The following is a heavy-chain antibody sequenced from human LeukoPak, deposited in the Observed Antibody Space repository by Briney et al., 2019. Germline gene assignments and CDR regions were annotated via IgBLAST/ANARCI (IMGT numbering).Heavy chain of an antibody. J-gene: IGHJ3*02. CDR1: GFTFSSYG. CDR2: ISSSGSTI. Sequence: GGSLRLSCAASGFTFSSYGMHWVRQAPGKGLEWVSYISSSGSTIYYADSVKGRFTISRDNAKNLLYLQMNSLRAEDTAVYYCARGGSGLLWFGELLYKDAFDIWGQGTMVTVSS. V-gene: IGHV3-48*04. CDR3: ARGGSGLLWFGELLYKDAFDI. D-gene: IGHD3-10*01.